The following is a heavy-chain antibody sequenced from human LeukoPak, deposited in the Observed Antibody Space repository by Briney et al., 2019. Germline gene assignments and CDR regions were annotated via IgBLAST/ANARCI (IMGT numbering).Heavy chain of an antibody. CDR2: ITISGGST. CDR1: GFTFSSYD. Sequence: GGSLRLSCAASGFTFSSYDMSWVRQAPGERLEWVSSITISGGSTFYADSVMGRFTISRDNYKNTLYLQMNSLSAEDTAVYYCAKRGNPAVGHHYLDVWGKGTTVSVSS. J-gene: IGHJ6*03. CDR3: AKRGNPAVGHHYLDV. D-gene: IGHD2-2*01. V-gene: IGHV3-23*01.